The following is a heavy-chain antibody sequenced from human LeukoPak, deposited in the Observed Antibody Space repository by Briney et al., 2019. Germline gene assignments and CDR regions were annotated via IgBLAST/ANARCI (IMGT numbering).Heavy chain of an antibody. Sequence: PGGSLRLSRGASGLTFNTYWIHWVRQAPGKGLVWVSQIKFDGSLASYADSVKGRFTISRDNTKNTLYLQMNSLGTEDTAVYYCVTGHYDSRMYFDLWGRGTLVIVSS. CDR1: GLTFNTYW. J-gene: IGHJ2*01. CDR3: VTGHYDSRMYFDL. D-gene: IGHD3-22*01. V-gene: IGHV3-74*01. CDR2: IKFDGSLA.